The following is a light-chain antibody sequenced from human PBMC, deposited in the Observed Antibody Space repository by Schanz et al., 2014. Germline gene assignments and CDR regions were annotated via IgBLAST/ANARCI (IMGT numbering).Light chain of an antibody. Sequence: AIQLTQSPSSLSASVGDRVTIACRASQGISSALAWYQQKPGKAPKLLIYDASSLETGVPLRFSGSGSGTDFTLTISSLQPDDFATYYCQQTYSTPPLTSGGGTKVEIK. J-gene: IGKJ4*01. CDR1: QGISSA. CDR3: QQTYSTPPLT. CDR2: DAS. V-gene: IGKV1-13*02.